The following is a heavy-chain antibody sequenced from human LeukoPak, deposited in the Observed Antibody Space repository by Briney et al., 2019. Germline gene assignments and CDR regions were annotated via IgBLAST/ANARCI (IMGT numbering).Heavy chain of an antibody. Sequence: GGSLRLSCAASGFAFSSNWMHWVRQAPGKGLVWVSVISGSGGSTYYADSAKGRFTISRDNSKNTLYLQMNSLRVEDTAVYYCAKAGPASSDYLNWFDPWGQGTLVTVSS. J-gene: IGHJ5*02. CDR3: AKAGPASSDYLNWFDP. CDR2: ISGSGGST. V-gene: IGHV3-23*01. CDR1: GFAFSSNW. D-gene: IGHD3-22*01.